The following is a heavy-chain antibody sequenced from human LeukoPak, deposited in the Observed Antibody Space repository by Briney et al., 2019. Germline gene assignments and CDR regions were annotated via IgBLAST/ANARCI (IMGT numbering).Heavy chain of an antibody. CDR1: GFTFSFSSYA. Sequence: GGSLRLSCAPSGFTFSFSSYAMHWVRPAPGKGLEWVAIISYDGTKKNYADSVKGRFTISRDNSKNTLSLQMNSLTAEDTAVYYCVRVDGSGSSLDYWGQGTLVTVSS. CDR3: VRVDGSGSSLDY. CDR2: ISYDGTKK. V-gene: IGHV3-30-3*01. D-gene: IGHD6-13*01. J-gene: IGHJ4*02.